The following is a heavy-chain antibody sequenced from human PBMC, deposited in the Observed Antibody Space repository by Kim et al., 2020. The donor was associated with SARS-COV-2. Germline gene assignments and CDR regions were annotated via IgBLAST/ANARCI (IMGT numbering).Heavy chain of an antibody. D-gene: IGHD6-13*01. V-gene: IGHV1-24*01. Sequence: ASVKVSCKVSGYTLTELSMHWVRQAPGKGLEWMGGFDPEDGDTIYAQKFQGRVTMTEDTSTDTAYMELSSLRSEDTAVYYCATLRQYSSSWYEYYYYGMDVWGQGTTVTVSS. CDR1: GYTLTELS. CDR2: FDPEDGDT. CDR3: ATLRQYSSSWYEYYYYGMDV. J-gene: IGHJ6*02.